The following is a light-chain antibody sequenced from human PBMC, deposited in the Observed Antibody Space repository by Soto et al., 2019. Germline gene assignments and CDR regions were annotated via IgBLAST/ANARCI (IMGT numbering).Light chain of an antibody. CDR3: QQYNKWPPYT. Sequence: EIVMTQSPATLSVSPGERATLSCRASQSVSSNLAWYQQKPGQAPRLLIYAASTRATGIPARFSGSGSGTEFTLTISSLQSEDFAVEYCQQYNKWPPYTFGQGTKLELK. CDR2: AAS. CDR1: QSVSSN. V-gene: IGKV3-15*01. J-gene: IGKJ2*01.